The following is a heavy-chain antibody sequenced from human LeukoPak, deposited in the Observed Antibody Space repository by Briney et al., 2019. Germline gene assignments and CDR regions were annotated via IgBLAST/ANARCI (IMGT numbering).Heavy chain of an antibody. CDR3: ARDYGRSRDYGMDV. Sequence: GGSLRLSCAASGFTFSSYSMNWVRQAPGKGLEWVSHITASGTAMFYADSVKGRFTISRDNAKNSLYLQMNSLRDEDTAVYYCARDYGRSRDYGMDVRGQGTTVTVSS. J-gene: IGHJ6*02. CDR1: GFTFSSYS. V-gene: IGHV3-48*02. D-gene: IGHD3-10*01. CDR2: ITASGTAM.